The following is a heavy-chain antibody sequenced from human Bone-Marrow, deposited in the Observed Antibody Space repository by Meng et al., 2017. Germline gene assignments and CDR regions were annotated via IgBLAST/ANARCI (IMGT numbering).Heavy chain of an antibody. V-gene: IGHV4-59*12. CDR3: ASQNSSSWYNWYFDL. J-gene: IGHJ2*01. CDR2: IYYSGST. Sequence: SETLSLTCTVSGGSISSYYWSWIRQPPGKGLEWIGYIYYSGSTNYNPSLKSRVTISVDTSKNQFSLKLSSVTAADTAVYYCASQNSSSWYNWYFDLWGRGTLVTVSS. D-gene: IGHD6-13*01. CDR1: GGSISSYY.